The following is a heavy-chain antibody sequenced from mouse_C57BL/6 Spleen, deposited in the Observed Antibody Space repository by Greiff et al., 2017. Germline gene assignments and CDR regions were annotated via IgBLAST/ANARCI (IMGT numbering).Heavy chain of an antibody. CDR2: IWSGGST. D-gene: IGHD1-1*01. CDR1: GFSLTSYG. CDR3: ARGTTVVAFDY. J-gene: IGHJ2*01. V-gene: IGHV2-2*01. Sequence: VQLKESGPGLVQPSQSLSITCTVSGFSLTSYGVHWVRQSPGKGLEWLGVIWSGGSTDYNAAFISRLSISKDNSKSQVFFKMNSLQADDTAIYYCARGTTVVAFDYGGQGTTLTVSS.